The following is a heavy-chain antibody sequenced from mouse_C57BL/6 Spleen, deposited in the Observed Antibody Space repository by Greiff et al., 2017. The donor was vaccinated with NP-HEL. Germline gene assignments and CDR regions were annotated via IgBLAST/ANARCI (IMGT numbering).Heavy chain of an antibody. J-gene: IGHJ2*01. Sequence: EVKLQESGPGLVKPSQSLSLTCTVTGYSITSGYGWNWIRQFPGNKLEWMGYISYSGSTNYKPSLKSRISITRDTSKNQFFLQVNSVTTEDTATYYCARTARIKYWGQGTTLTVSS. CDR1: GYSITSGYG. CDR3: ARTARIKY. V-gene: IGHV3-2*02. D-gene: IGHD1-2*01. CDR2: ISYSGST.